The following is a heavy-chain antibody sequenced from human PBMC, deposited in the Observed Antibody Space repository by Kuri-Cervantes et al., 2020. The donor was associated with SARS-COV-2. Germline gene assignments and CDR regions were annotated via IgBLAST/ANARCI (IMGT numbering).Heavy chain of an antibody. D-gene: IGHD5-12*01. J-gene: IGHJ4*02. Sequence: GESLKISCAASGFTFSSYSMNWVRQAPGKGLEWVSYISSSSSTIYYADSVKGRFTISRDNAKNSLYLQMNSLRDEDTAVYYCARDANYGSRLPRKFDYWGQGTQVTVSS. CDR3: ARDANYGSRLPRKFDY. V-gene: IGHV3-48*02. CDR2: ISSSSSTI. CDR1: GFTFSSYS.